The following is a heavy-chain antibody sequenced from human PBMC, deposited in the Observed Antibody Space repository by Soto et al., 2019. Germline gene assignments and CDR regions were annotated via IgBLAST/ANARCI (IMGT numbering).Heavy chain of an antibody. CDR1: GGSISSSSYY. Sequence: SETLSLTCTVSGGSISSSSYYWGWIRQPPGKGLEWIGSIYYSGSTYYNPSLKSRVTISVDTSKNQFSLKLSSVTAADTAVYYCASDGSSWYASGWLGRWFDPWGQGTLVT. D-gene: IGHD6-13*01. V-gene: IGHV4-39*01. J-gene: IGHJ5*02. CDR3: ASDGSSWYASGWLGRWFDP. CDR2: IYYSGST.